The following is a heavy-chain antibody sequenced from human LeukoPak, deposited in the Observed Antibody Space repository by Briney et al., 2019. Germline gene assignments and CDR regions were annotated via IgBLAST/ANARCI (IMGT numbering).Heavy chain of an antibody. Sequence: GGSLRLSCAASGFTFSNYDMNWVRQAPGKGLEWVSFIRTSSRNIYYKDSVRGRFTISRDDAKNSLYLEMNSLRAEDTAVYYCARADCSSSTCYLRRSWFDPWGQGTLVTVSS. V-gene: IGHV3-21*01. CDR1: GFTFSNYD. J-gene: IGHJ5*02. CDR3: ARADCSSSTCYLRRSWFDP. CDR2: IRTSSRNI. D-gene: IGHD2-2*01.